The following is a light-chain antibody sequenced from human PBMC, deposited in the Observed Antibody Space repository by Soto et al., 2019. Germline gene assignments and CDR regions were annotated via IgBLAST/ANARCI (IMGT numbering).Light chain of an antibody. CDR2: DAS. Sequence: VLTHSPVTLSFSPGDRATLSCRASQNIDRYLAWYQQKPGQAPRLLIYDASNRATGIPARFSGSGSGTDFTLTITSLEPEDFAVYYCQERVTWPLTFGGGTKVDIK. CDR1: QNIDRY. CDR3: QERVTWPLT. V-gene: IGKV3-11*01. J-gene: IGKJ4*01.